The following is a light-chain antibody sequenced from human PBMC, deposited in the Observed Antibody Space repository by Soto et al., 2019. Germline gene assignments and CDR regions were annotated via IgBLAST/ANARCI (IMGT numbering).Light chain of an antibody. J-gene: IGLJ3*02. CDR3: SSYTTISTLEV. CDR1: SSDVGGYNY. Sequence: QSALTQPASVSGSPGQSITISCTGTSSDVGGYNYVSWYQQHPGKAPKLMIYEVSNRPSGVSNRFSGSKSGNTASLTISGLXXEDEADYYCSSYTTISTLEVFGGGTKVTV. V-gene: IGLV2-14*01. CDR2: EVS.